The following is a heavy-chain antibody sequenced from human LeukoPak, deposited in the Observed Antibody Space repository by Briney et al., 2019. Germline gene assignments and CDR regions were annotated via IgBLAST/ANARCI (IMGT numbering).Heavy chain of an antibody. CDR3: ATVTRYYYDSSGDYY. D-gene: IGHD3-22*01. CDR2: VDPEDGET. J-gene: IGHJ4*02. Sequence: ASVKVSCKVSGYTFTDYYMHWVQQAPGKGLEWMGLVDPEDGETIYAEKFQGRVTITADTSTDTAYMELSSLRSEDTAVYYCATVTRYYYDSSGDYYWGQGTLVTVSS. V-gene: IGHV1-69-2*01. CDR1: GYTFTDYY.